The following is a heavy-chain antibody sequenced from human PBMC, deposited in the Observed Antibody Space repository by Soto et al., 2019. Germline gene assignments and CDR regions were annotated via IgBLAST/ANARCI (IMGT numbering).Heavy chain of an antibody. CDR1: GFTFSSYS. D-gene: IGHD2-2*01. CDR2: ISSSSSTI. J-gene: IGHJ3*02. Sequence: GGSLRLSCAASGFTFSSYSMNWVRQAPGKGLEWVSYISSSSSTIYYADSVKGRFTISRDNAKNSLYLQMNSLRAEDTAVYYCARGGYAVDDAFDIWGQGTMVTVSS. V-gene: IGHV3-48*01. CDR3: ARGGYAVDDAFDI.